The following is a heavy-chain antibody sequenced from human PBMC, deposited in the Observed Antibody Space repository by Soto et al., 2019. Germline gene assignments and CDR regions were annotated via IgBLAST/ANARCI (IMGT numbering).Heavy chain of an antibody. CDR1: GFNFKKYW. CDR3: HPSVVIPPNVGLHY. V-gene: IGHV3-74*01. J-gene: IGHJ4*02. Sequence: GGSLRLSCAASGFNFKKYWMHWVRQAPGKGLEWVSRISDAGSTTTYADSVKGRFTISRDTAKNTLFLQMNSMRAEDTAVYYCHPSVVIPPNVGLHYWVQGTQVTVSS. CDR2: ISDAGSTT. D-gene: IGHD2-21*01.